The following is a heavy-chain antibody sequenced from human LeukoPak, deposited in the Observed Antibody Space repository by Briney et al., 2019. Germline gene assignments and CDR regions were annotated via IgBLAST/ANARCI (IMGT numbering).Heavy chain of an antibody. Sequence: TLSLTXTVSGGSISSGDYYWSWIRQPPGKGLEWIGYIYYSGSTYYNPSLKSRVTISVDTSKNQFSLKLCSVTAADTAVYYCARGRSPYGSGSYDHWFDPWGQGTLVTVSS. CDR2: IYYSGST. J-gene: IGHJ5*02. CDR3: ARGRSPYGSGSYDHWFDP. CDR1: GGSISSGDYY. D-gene: IGHD3-10*01. V-gene: IGHV4-30-4*01.